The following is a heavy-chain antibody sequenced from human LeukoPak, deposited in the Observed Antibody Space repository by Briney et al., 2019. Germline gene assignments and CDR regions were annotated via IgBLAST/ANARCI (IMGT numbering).Heavy chain of an antibody. CDR1: GFTVNNNY. V-gene: IGHV3-66*01. CDR2: IYSGGNT. Sequence: GGSLRLSCAASGFTVNNNYMNWVRQAPGKGLEWVSVIYSGGNTYYADSVKGRFTFSRDNSKNTLYLQMNSLRAEDTAVNYCARGYSSSWYQKYAFDIWGQGTMVTVSS. J-gene: IGHJ3*02. D-gene: IGHD6-13*01. CDR3: ARGYSSSWYQKYAFDI.